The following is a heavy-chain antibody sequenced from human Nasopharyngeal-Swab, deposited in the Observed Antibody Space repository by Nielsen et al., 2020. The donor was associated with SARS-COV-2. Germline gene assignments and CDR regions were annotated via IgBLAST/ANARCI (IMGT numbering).Heavy chain of an antibody. CDR3: ARERGEYGDYWGEAFDI. CDR2: IWYDGSNK. D-gene: IGHD4-17*01. CDR1: GFTFSSYG. J-gene: IGHJ3*02. Sequence: LSLTCAASGFTFSSYGMHWVRQAPGKRLEWVAVIWYDGSNKYYADSVKGRFTISRDNSKNTLYLQMNSLRAEDTAVYYCARERGEYGDYWGEAFDIWGQGTMVTVSS. V-gene: IGHV3-33*01.